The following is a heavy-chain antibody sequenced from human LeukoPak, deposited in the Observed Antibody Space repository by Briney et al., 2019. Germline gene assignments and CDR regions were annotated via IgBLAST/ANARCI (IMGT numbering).Heavy chain of an antibody. CDR3: ASQGLIAARRSFDY. Sequence: GGSLRLSCAASGFTFSSYWMSWVRQAPGKGLEWVANIKQDGSEKYYVDSVKGRFTISRDNAKSSLYLQMNSLRAEDTAVYYCASQGLIAARRSFDYWGQGTLVTVSS. J-gene: IGHJ4*02. V-gene: IGHV3-7*01. CDR2: IKQDGSEK. CDR1: GFTFSSYW. D-gene: IGHD6-6*01.